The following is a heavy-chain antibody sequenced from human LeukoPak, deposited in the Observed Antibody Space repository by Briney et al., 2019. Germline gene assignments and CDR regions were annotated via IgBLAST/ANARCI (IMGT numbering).Heavy chain of an antibody. CDR1: GFTFSSYS. CDR3: ARGPPLFDP. Sequence: PGGSLRLSCAASGFTFSSYSMTWVRQAPGKGLEWVSSISSSSSYIYYADSVKGRFTISRDNAKNSLYLQMSSLRVEDTALYYCARGPPLFDPWGQGTLVTVSS. J-gene: IGHJ5*02. V-gene: IGHV3-21*01. CDR2: ISSSSSYI.